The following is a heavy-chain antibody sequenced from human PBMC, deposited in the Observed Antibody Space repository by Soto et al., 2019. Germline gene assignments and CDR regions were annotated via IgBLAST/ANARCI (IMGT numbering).Heavy chain of an antibody. Sequence: SETLSLTCTVSGVSVSSGSYYWSWIRQPPGKGLEWIGYISYSGSTHYNPSLKSRVTISVDTSKNQFSLKLNSMTAAGTAVYYCAREGYSSSNWGQGTLVTVSS. CDR2: ISYSGST. CDR3: AREGYSSSN. CDR1: GVSVSSGSYY. V-gene: IGHV4-61*01. D-gene: IGHD6-6*01. J-gene: IGHJ4*02.